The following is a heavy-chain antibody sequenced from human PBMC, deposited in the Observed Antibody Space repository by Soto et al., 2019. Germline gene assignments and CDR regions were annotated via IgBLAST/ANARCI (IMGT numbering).Heavy chain of an antibody. CDR2: IKEDGSEK. Sequence: QLVESGGGLVQPGGSLRLTCAASGFSIRRYWMSWVRQAPGKGLEWVANIKEDGSEKFYAKSVEGRFNISRDNAKSSLSLQMTNLRSDDTAVYFCARDNPTCTVWGQGTMILVSS. CDR1: GFSIRRYW. J-gene: IGHJ3*01. CDR3: ARDNPTCTV. V-gene: IGHV3-7*01.